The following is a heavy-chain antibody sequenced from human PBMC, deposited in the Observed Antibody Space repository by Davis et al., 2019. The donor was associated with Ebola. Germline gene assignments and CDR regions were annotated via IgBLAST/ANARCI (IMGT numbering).Heavy chain of an antibody. V-gene: IGHV3-21*01. CDR1: GFTFSGSA. Sequence: GGSLRLSCAASGFTFSGSAMHWVRQAPGKGLEWVSSISSSSSYIYYADSVKGRFTISRDNAKNSLYLQMNSLRAEDTAVYYCARVPGRYYFDYWGQGTLVTVSS. CDR3: ARVPGRYYFDY. J-gene: IGHJ4*02. CDR2: ISSSSSYI. D-gene: IGHD1-14*01.